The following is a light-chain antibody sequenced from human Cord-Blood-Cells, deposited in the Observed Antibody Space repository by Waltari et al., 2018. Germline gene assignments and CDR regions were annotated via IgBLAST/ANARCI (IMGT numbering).Light chain of an antibody. Sequence: SYELTQPSSASLSPGRTARIPCSGDVLAKNYARWLQKKPSQAPVLVIYKDSGRPSGIPERVAGSSSGTTVTLTISGAQVEDETDYYCYSAADNNLVFGGGTKLTVL. J-gene: IGLJ2*01. CDR3: YSAADNNLV. V-gene: IGLV3-27*01. CDR2: KDS. CDR1: VLAKNY.